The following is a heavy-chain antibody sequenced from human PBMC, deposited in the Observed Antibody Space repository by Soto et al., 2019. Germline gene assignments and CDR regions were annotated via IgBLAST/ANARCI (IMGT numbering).Heavy chain of an antibody. CDR3: ARGEGYYYGMDV. D-gene: IGHD1-26*01. Sequence: ASVKVSCKASGGTFSSYAISWVRQAPGQGLEWMGGIIPIFGTANYAQKFQGRVTITADESTSTAYMELSSLRSEDTAVYYCARGEGYYYGMDVWGQGTTVTVSS. V-gene: IGHV1-69*13. CDR2: IIPIFGTA. J-gene: IGHJ6*02. CDR1: GGTFSSYA.